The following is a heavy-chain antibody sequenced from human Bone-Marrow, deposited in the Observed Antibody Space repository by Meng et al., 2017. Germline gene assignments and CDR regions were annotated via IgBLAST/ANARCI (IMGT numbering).Heavy chain of an antibody. Sequence: QVQLVMPGAGVKKPGASVTLSCTASGYPFIDAYIHWVRQAPGQGLEGMGRIIPRNGDAGSAQKFQGRVTLTWDTSISTAYMELSSLRSDDTAIYFCARDGGNYDFDYWGQGTLVTVSS. V-gene: IGHV1-2*06. D-gene: IGHD1-7*01. CDR3: ARDGGNYDFDY. J-gene: IGHJ4*02. CDR2: IIPRNGDA. CDR1: GYPFIDAY.